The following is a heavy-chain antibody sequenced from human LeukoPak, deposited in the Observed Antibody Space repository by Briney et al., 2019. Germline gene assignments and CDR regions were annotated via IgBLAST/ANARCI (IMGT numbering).Heavy chain of an antibody. D-gene: IGHD2-8*02. CDR2: TRNKANSYTT. J-gene: IGHJ4*02. CDR3: TRECGYCSVYYFDY. V-gene: IGHV3-72*01. CDR1: GFTFSDHY. Sequence: PGGSLRLSCAASGFTFSDHYMDWVRQAPGKGLEWVGRTRNKANSYTTDYAASVKGRFTISRDDSKSIAYLQMNSLKTEDTAVYYCTRECGYCSVYYFDYWGQGTLVTVSS.